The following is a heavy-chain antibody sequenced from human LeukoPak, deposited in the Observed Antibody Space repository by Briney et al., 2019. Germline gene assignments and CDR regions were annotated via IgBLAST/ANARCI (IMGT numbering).Heavy chain of an antibody. V-gene: IGHV4-61*08. D-gene: IGHD3-9*01. CDR1: GDSISSGDYY. CDR3: ARLEYDILTGYSGWFDP. CDR2: IYYSGST. Sequence: SETLSLTCTVSGDSISSGDYYWSWIRQPPGKGLEWIGYIYYSGSTNYNPSLKSRVTISVDTSKNQLSLKLNSVTAADTAVYYCARLEYDILTGYSGWFDPWGQGTLVTVSS. J-gene: IGHJ5*02.